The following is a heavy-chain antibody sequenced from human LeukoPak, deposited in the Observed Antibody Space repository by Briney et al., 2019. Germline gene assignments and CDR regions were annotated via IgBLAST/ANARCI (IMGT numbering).Heavy chain of an antibody. D-gene: IGHD3-22*01. CDR2: IYYSGST. CDR3: AREPRITMIVVVSDAFDI. CDR1: GGSISSSSYY. Sequence: SETLSLTCTVSGGSISSSSYYWGWIRQPPGKGLEWIGSIYYSGSTYYNPSLKSRVTISVDTSKNQFSLKLSSVTAADTAVYYCAREPRITMIVVVSDAFDIWGQGTMVTVSS. V-gene: IGHV4-39*07. J-gene: IGHJ3*02.